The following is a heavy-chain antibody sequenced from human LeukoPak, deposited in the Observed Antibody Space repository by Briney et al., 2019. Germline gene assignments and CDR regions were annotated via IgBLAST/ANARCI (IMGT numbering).Heavy chain of an antibody. Sequence: ASVKLSCKAYDYTFASYGISWVRQAPGQGLEWMGWINPNNRNTRYADNLQGRVTMTTDISTSTAFMELRSLRSDDTAIYYCARDFTPPHCTTPNCPRGGWFDPWGQGTLVTVSS. D-gene: IGHD2-8*01. CDR3: ARDFTPPHCTTPNCPRGGWFDP. V-gene: IGHV1-18*01. CDR1: DYTFASYG. CDR2: INPNNRNT. J-gene: IGHJ5*02.